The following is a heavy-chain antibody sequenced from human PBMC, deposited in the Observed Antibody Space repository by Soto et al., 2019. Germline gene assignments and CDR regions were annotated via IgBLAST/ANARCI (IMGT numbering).Heavy chain of an antibody. CDR2: IYYSGST. V-gene: IGHV4-39*01. D-gene: IGHD3-10*01. CDR1: CVSITSSSYF. J-gene: IGHJ6*03. CDR3: ARGQYYYGSGIASSNYYYYMDV. Sequence: SETLSLTCTAPCVSITSSSYFCAWIHPPPGKGLEWIGSIYYSGSTNYNPSLKSRVTTSEDTSKNQFSLKLSSVTAADTAVYYCARGQYYYGSGIASSNYYYYMDVWGKGTTVS.